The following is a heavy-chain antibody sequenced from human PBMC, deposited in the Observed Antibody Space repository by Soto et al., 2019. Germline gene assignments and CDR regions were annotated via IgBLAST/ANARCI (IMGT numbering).Heavy chain of an antibody. V-gene: IGHV1-18*01. J-gene: IGHJ4*02. Sequence: XSVKVSCKASGYSFTSYGISWVRQAPGQGLEWMGWISAYNGNTNYAQKLQGRVTMTTDTSTSTAYMELRSLRSDDTAVYYCARDGVIAVAGPRCDYWGQGTLVTVPS. CDR2: ISAYNGNT. CDR3: ARDGVIAVAGPRCDY. D-gene: IGHD6-19*01. CDR1: GYSFTSYG.